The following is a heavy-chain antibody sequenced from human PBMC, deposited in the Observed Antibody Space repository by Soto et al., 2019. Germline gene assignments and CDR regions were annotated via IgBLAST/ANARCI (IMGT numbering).Heavy chain of an antibody. CDR2: INPILGIT. CDR3: ARDRSYDGFDY. D-gene: IGHD5-12*01. V-gene: IGHV1-69*04. Sequence: SSVKVSCKASGYTFTSYYIHXLRQAPGQGLEWMGRINPILGITNYAQKFQGRVTITADKSTSTAYMELSSLRSEDTAVYYCARDRSYDGFDYWGQGTLVTVSS. CDR1: GYTFTSYY. J-gene: IGHJ4*02.